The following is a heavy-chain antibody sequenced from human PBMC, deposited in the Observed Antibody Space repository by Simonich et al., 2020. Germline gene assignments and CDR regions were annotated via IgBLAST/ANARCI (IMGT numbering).Heavy chain of an antibody. V-gene: IGHV1-2*02. Sequence: QVQLVQSGAEVKKPGASVKVSCKASGYTFTGYYMHWVRQAPGQGLEWMGWINPNRGGTNYAKKFQGRVTMTRDTSISTAYMELSRLRSDDTAVYYCARSHIAAAGTGYFQHWGQGTLVTVSS. CDR3: ARSHIAAAGTGYFQH. J-gene: IGHJ1*01. CDR2: INPNRGGT. CDR1: GYTFTGYY. D-gene: IGHD6-13*01.